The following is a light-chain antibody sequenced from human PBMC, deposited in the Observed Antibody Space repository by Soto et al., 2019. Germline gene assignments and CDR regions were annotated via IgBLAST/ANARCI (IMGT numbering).Light chain of an antibody. CDR1: QGIRDA. Sequence: DIQMTQSPSSLSASVGDRVTITCRASQGIRDALGWYQQKPGKAPKRLIYAASSLQSGVPSRFSGSGSWTEFTLTISSLQPEDFATYDCLQHNSYPQTFGQGTKVEIK. CDR3: LQHNSYPQT. CDR2: AAS. V-gene: IGKV1-17*01. J-gene: IGKJ1*01.